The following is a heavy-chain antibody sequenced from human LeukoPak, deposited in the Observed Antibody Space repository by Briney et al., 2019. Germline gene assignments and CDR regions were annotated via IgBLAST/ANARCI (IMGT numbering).Heavy chain of an antibody. CDR2: ISSSSSYI. V-gene: IGHV3-21*01. J-gene: IGHJ3*02. D-gene: IGHD3-3*01. Sequence: GGSLRLSCAASGFTFSSYSMNWVRQAPGKGLEWVSSISSSSSYIYYADSVKGRFTISRDNAKNSLYLQMNSLRAEDTAVYYCAKDRNYDFTVDAFDIWGQGTMVTVSS. CDR1: GFTFSSYS. CDR3: AKDRNYDFTVDAFDI.